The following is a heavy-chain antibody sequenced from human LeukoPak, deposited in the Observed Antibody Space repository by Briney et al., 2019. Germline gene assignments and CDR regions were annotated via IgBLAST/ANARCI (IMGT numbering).Heavy chain of an antibody. J-gene: IGHJ5*02. V-gene: IGHV1-3*01. CDR2: INAGNGNT. CDR3: ARDLSYGQGWFDP. CDR1: GYTFTSYA. Sequence: ASVKVSCKASGYTFTSYAMHWVRQAPGQRLEWMGWINAGNGNTKYSQKFQGRVTITRDTSASTAYMELSSPRSEDTAVYYCARDLSYGQGWFDPWGQGTLVTVSS. D-gene: IGHD2-8*01.